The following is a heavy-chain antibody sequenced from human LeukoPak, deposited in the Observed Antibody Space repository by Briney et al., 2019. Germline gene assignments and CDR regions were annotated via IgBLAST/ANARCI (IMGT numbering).Heavy chain of an antibody. CDR1: GYTFTGYY. CDR2: INPSGGST. J-gene: IGHJ6*03. Sequence: ASVKVSCKASGYTFTGYYMHWVRQAPGQGLEWMGIINPSGGSTSYAQKFQGRVTMTRDTSTSTVYMELSSLRSEDTAVYYCARDSNRFLEWLLYWDYYYYYMDVWGKGTTVTVSS. CDR3: ARDSNRFLEWLLYWDYYYYYMDV. V-gene: IGHV1-46*01. D-gene: IGHD3-3*01.